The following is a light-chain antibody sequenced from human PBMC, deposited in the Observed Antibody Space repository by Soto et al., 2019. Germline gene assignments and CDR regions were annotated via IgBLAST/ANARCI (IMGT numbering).Light chain of an antibody. CDR1: SSNIGSNY. V-gene: IGLV1-47*01. J-gene: IGLJ2*01. CDR3: AAWDDSLSGVV. CDR2: RND. Sequence: QSVLTQPPSASGTPGQRVTISCSGSSSNIGSNYVYWYQQLPGTAPKLLIDRNDQRPSGVPDRFSGSKSGTSAALAISGLRSEDEGDYYCAAWDDSLSGVVFGGGTQLTVL.